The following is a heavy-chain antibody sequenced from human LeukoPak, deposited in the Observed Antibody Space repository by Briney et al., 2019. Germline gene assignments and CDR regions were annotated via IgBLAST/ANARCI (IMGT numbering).Heavy chain of an antibody. J-gene: IGHJ4*02. CDR3: ARDLTPYSYGYALDY. D-gene: IGHD5-18*01. CDR1: GYTFTSYY. CDR2: INPSGGST. V-gene: IGHV1-46*01. Sequence: ASVKVSCKASGYTFTSYYMHWVRQAPGQGLEWMGIINPSGGSTSYAQKFQGRVTMTRDTSTSTVYMELSSLRSEDTAVYYCARDLTPYSYGYALDYWGQGTLVTVSS.